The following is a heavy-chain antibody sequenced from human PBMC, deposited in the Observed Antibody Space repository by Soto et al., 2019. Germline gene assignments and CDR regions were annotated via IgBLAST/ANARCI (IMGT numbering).Heavy chain of an antibody. D-gene: IGHD3-16*01. CDR1: GRPVTSGGYY. CDR3: VRDSAFHSTGHWFDF. Sequence: TLSLTCTVSGRPVTSGGYYWTWSRQRPGKGRDWSGYNDHIRSPSYNPSLTSRLTMSLDTSKNQFSLNLTSVTAADTAIYYCVRDSAFHSTGHWFDFWGQGTLVTVSS. J-gene: IGHJ5*01. V-gene: IGHV4-31*03. CDR2: NDHIRSP.